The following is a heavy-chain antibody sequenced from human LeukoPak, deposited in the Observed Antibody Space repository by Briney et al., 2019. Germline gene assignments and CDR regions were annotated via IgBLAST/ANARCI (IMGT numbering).Heavy chain of an antibody. CDR1: GFTVSSNY. J-gene: IGHJ3*02. CDR2: IYSGGST. D-gene: IGHD3-16*01. CDR3: ARDGGIFTPYAFDI. V-gene: IGHV3-53*01. Sequence: GGSLRLSCAASGFTVSSNYMSWVRQAPGKGLEWVSVIYSGGSTYYADSVKGRFTISRDNSKNTLYLQMNSLRAEDTAVYYCARDGGIFTPYAFDIWGQGTMVTVSS.